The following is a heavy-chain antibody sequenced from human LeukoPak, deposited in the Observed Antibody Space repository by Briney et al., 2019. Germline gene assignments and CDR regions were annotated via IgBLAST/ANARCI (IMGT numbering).Heavy chain of an antibody. V-gene: IGHV3-30*03. Sequence: PGGSLRLSCAASGFTFSGYGMHWVRQAPGKGLEWVAVISYDGSNKYYADSVKGRFTISRDNSKSTLYLQMNSLRAEDTAVYYCARDPHSYYDYVWGSYRYPFFDYWGQGTLVTVSS. J-gene: IGHJ4*02. D-gene: IGHD3-16*02. CDR1: GFTFSGYG. CDR2: ISYDGSNK. CDR3: ARDPHSYYDYVWGSYRYPFFDY.